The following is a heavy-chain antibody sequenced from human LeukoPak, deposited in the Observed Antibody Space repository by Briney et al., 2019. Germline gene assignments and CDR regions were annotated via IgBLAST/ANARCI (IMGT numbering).Heavy chain of an antibody. V-gene: IGHV4-59*01. CDR3: ASNTGTVFDY. CDR2: VYYTGST. Sequence: SETLSLTCTVSGDFITAYYCSWIRQPPGKELEWIGYVYYTGSTEYNPSLRSRVTISLEMSKHQFSLDLTFVTAADTAVYYCASNTGTVFDYWGQGALVTVSS. J-gene: IGHJ4*02. CDR1: GDFITAYY. D-gene: IGHD7-27*01.